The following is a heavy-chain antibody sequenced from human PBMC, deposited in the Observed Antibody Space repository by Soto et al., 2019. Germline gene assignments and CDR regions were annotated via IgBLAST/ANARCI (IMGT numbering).Heavy chain of an antibody. CDR3: ASGPYYYDSSGYSTFDY. CDR2: IIPIFGTA. D-gene: IGHD3-22*01. CDR1: GGTFSSYA. Sequence: SVKVSCKASGGTFSSYAISWVRQAPGQGLEWMGGIIPIFGTANYAQKFQGRVTITADESTSTAYMELSSLRSEDTAVYYCASGPYYYDSSGYSTFDYWGQGTLVTVSS. J-gene: IGHJ4*02. V-gene: IGHV1-69*13.